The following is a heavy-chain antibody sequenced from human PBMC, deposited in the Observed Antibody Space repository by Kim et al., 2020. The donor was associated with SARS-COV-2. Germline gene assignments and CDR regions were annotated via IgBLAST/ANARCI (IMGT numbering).Heavy chain of an antibody. D-gene: IGHD6-13*01. CDR2: ISWNSGSI. J-gene: IGHJ4*02. CDR3: AKVRIPRSSSWYQS. CDR1: GFTFDDYA. Sequence: GGSLRLSCAASGFTFDDYAMHWVRQAPGKGLEWVSGISWNSGSIGYADSVKGRFTISRDNAKNSLYLQMNSLRAEDTALYYCAKVRIPRSSSWYQSWGQGTLVTVSS. V-gene: IGHV3-9*01.